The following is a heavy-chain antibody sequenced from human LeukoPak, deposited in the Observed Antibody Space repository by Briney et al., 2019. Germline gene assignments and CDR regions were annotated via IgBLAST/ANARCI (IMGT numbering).Heavy chain of an antibody. V-gene: IGHV4-59*01. CDR1: GGSISGFY. J-gene: IGHJ4*02. D-gene: IGHD3-22*01. CDR3: ARGPPKGHDDSSDYYVPACFDY. Sequence: PSETLSLTCTVSGGSISGFYWSWIRQPPGKGLEWIGYIYYSGTTTYNPSLKSRVTISIAMSNNHFSLNLRSVTAADKAVYYCARGPPKGHDDSSDYYVPACFDYWGQGTLVTVSS. CDR2: IYYSGTT.